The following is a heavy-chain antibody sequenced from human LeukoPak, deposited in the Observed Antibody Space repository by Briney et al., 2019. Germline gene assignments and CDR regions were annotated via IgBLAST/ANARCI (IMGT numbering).Heavy chain of an antibody. CDR2: ISGSGSDT. CDR1: GFTFSDYY. D-gene: IGHD2-15*01. CDR3: ARDWGYCSGDGCQERFDY. V-gene: IGHV3-11*06. J-gene: IGHJ4*02. Sequence: GGSLRLSCAASGFTFSDYYMTWIRQAPGKGLEWVSYISGSGSDTNYADFVKGRFTISRDNAKNSLYLQMNSLRAEDTAVYYCARDWGYCSGDGCQERFDYWGQGTLVTVSS.